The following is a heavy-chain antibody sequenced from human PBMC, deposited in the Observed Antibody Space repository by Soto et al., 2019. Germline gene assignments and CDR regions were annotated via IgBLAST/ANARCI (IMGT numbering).Heavy chain of an antibody. CDR2: ISGSGNTI. Sequence: QVHLVESGGGLVKPGGSLRLSCTASGFNCSDYYMSWIRQAPGKGLEWVSHISGSGNTIHYADSVKGRLTISRDNAKNSLHLQVNRLRVEDTAVYFCVRDAGLFGLDYWGQGALVTVSS. J-gene: IGHJ4*02. CDR3: VRDAGLFGLDY. CDR1: GFNCSDYY. V-gene: IGHV3-11*01. D-gene: IGHD3-16*01.